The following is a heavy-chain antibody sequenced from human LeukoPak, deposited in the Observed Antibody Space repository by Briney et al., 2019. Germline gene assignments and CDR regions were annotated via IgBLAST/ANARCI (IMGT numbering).Heavy chain of an antibody. CDR3: ARLFHPALSGNYPFDY. V-gene: IGHV4-59*01. CDR2: IYYSGST. D-gene: IGHD1-26*01. J-gene: IGHJ4*02. CDR1: GGSINSYY. Sequence: SETLSLTCTVSGGSINSYYWSWIRQPPGKGLEWIAYIYYSGSTSYNPSLKSRVIISVDTSKNQFSLKLNSVTAANTAMYYCARLFHPALSGNYPFDYWGQGTLVTVSS.